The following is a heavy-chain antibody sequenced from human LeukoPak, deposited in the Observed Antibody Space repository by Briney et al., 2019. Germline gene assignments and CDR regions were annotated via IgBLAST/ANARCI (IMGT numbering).Heavy chain of an antibody. V-gene: IGHV3-23*01. CDR1: GFTFSNYA. D-gene: IGHD3-10*01. Sequence: GGSLRLSCAASGFTFSNYAMNWVRQAPGKGLEWVSVISGSGDRTYCADSVKGRFTISRDNSKNTLYLQMNSLRAEDTAVYYCATSRDWGQGTLVTVSS. J-gene: IGHJ4*02. CDR2: ISGSGDRT. CDR3: ATSRD.